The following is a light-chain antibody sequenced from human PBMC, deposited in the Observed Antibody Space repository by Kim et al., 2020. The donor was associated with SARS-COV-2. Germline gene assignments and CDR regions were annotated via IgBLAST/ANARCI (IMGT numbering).Light chain of an antibody. CDR1: QTIGDY. CDR2: AAS. V-gene: IGKV1-39*01. CDR3: HQTFGSPPT. J-gene: IGKJ1*01. Sequence: ASVGDRVPLPCRASQTIGDYVHWYQQQPGKAPSLLIYAASNLQHGVSSRFSGSGFGTYFTLTIDSLQPEDFATYYCHQTFGSPPTFGQGTKVDIK.